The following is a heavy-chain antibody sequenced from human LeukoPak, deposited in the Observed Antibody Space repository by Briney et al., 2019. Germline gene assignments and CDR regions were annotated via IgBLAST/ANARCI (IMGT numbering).Heavy chain of an antibody. CDR2: INHSGST. V-gene: IGHV4-34*01. CDR1: GGSFSGYY. J-gene: IGHJ4*02. Sequence: SETLSLTCAVYGGSFSGYYWSWLRQPPGKGLEWIGEINHSGSTNYNPSLKSRVTISVDTSKNQFSLKLSSVTAADTAVYYCARGTIAAPPLYYFDYWGQGTLVTVSS. CDR3: ARGTIAAPPLYYFDY. D-gene: IGHD6-6*01.